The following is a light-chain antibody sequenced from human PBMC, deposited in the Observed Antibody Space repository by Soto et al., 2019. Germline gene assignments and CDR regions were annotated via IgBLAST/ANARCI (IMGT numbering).Light chain of an antibody. CDR3: QQRSNYPIT. CDR1: QSISST. V-gene: IGKV3-11*01. J-gene: IGKJ5*01. CDR2: DAS. Sequence: EIVMTQSPATLSVSPGGRATLSCRASQSISSTLAWYQQKPGQAPRLLIYDASNRATGIPARFSGSGSGTDFTLTISSLEPEDFAVYYCQQRSNYPITFGQGTRLEIK.